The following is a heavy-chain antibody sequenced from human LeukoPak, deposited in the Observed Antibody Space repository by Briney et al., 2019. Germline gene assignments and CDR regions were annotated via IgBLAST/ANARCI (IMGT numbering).Heavy chain of an antibody. CDR2: ISYDGSNK. D-gene: IGHD5-18*01. J-gene: IGHJ4*02. CDR3: ARDQQLWDPFDY. Sequence: GGSLSLSCPASGFTLSSYAMPWARQAPGKGLEGVAVISYDGSNKYYADSVKGRFTISRDNSKNTLYLQMNSLRAEDTAVYYCARDQQLWDPFDYWGQGTLVTVSS. CDR1: GFTLSSYA. V-gene: IGHV3-30-3*01.